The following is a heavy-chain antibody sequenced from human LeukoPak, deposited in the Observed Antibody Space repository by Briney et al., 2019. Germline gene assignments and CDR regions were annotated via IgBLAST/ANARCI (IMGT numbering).Heavy chain of an antibody. CDR3: ARHSGYSGYDFDY. V-gene: IGHV4-39*01. CDR1: GGSISSSSYY. Sequence: SETLSLTCTVSGGSISSSSYYWGWIRQPPGKGLEWIGSIYYSGSTYYNPSLKSRVTISVDTSKNQFSLKLSSVTAADTAVYYGARHSGYSGYDFDYWGQGTLVTVSS. D-gene: IGHD5-12*01. CDR2: IYYSGST. J-gene: IGHJ4*02.